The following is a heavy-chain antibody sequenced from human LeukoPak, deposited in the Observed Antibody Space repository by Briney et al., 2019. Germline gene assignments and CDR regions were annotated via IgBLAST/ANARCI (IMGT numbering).Heavy chain of an antibody. CDR1: GFTFSSYS. CDR2: ISSSSSYI. V-gene: IGHV3-21*01. J-gene: IGHJ4*02. Sequence: PGGSLRLSCAASGFTFSSYSMNWVRQAPGKGLEWVSSISSSSSYIYYADSVKGRFTISRDNAKNSLYLQMNSLRAEDTAVYYCARVVVTAILRYFDYWGQGTLVTVSS. D-gene: IGHD2-21*02. CDR3: ARVVVTAILRYFDY.